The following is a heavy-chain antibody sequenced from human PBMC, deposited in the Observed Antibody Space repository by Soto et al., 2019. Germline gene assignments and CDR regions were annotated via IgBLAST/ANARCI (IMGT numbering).Heavy chain of an antibody. V-gene: IGHV2-5*02. CDR2: IYWDDDK. CDR1: GFSLSARPVA. D-gene: IGHD1-1*01. J-gene: IGHJ4*03. CDR3: VHRAGIDGNWNGGYFDY. Sequence: QITLRESGPTRVKPTQTLTLTCTFSGFSLSARPVAVGWIRQPPGKALERLALIYWDDDKRYSPTLMSRLTIQKDNSKNQVVLTMTNMDPQDTAIYYCVHRAGIDGNWNGGYFDYWGQGALVNVSS.